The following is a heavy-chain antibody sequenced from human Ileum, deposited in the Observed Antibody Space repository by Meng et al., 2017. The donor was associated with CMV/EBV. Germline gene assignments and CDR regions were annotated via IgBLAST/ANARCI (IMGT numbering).Heavy chain of an antibody. CDR3: ARGGSYPSP. J-gene: IGHJ5*02. CDR1: RFTFSTYW. V-gene: IGHV3-7*04. Sequence: LRLSCAASRFTFSTYWMTWARQAPGKGLEWVANINKDGAEKNYADSVKGRFIISRDNARNSLYLQMDSLRVEDTALYYCARGGSYPSPWGQGTLVTVSS. CDR2: INKDGAEK. D-gene: IGHD1-26*01.